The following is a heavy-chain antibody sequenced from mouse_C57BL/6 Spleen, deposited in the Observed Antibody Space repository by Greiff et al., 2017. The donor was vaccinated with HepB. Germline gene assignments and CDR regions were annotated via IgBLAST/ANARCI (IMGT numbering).Heavy chain of an antibody. CDR2: IDPSDSET. CDR1: GYTFTSYW. V-gene: IGHV1-52*01. CDR3: ARGPTVRYVMDY. Sequence: QVQLQQPGAELVRPGSSVKLSCKASGYTFTSYWMHWVKQRPIQGLEWIGNIDPSDSETHYNQKFKDKATLTVDKSSSTAYMQLSSLTSEDSAVYYCARGPTVRYVMDYWGKGTSVTVSS. J-gene: IGHJ4*01. D-gene: IGHD1-1*01.